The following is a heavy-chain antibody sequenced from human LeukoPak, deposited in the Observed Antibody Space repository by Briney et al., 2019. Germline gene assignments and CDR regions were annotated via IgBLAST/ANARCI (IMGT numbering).Heavy chain of an antibody. J-gene: IGHJ4*02. CDR3: AAVSSRDGYNWDY. CDR2: ISAYNGNT. V-gene: IGHV1-18*01. D-gene: IGHD5-24*01. CDR1: GYTFTSYG. Sequence: ASVKVSCKASGYTFTSYGISWVRQAPGQGLEWMGWISAYNGNTNYAQKLQGRVTMTTDTSTSTAYMELSSLRSEDTAVYYCAAVSSRDGYNWDYWGQGTLVTVSS.